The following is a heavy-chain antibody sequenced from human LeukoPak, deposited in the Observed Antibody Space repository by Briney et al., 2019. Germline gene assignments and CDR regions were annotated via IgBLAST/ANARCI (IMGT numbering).Heavy chain of an antibody. CDR3: AGWGSDFNY. CDR1: GLRFSDYY. CDR2: ISSGGDIM. Sequence: AGSLRLSCAASGLRFSDYYVSWIRQAPGKGLQWVSYISSGGDIMHYADSAKGRFTISRDNPKNSLYLQMNSLRAEDTAVYYCAGWGSDFNYWGQGTLVTVSS. D-gene: IGHD3-16*01. J-gene: IGHJ4*02. V-gene: IGHV3-11*04.